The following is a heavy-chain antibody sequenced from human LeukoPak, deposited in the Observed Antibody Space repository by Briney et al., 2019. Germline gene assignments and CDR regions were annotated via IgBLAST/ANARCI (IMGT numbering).Heavy chain of an antibody. CDR1: GFTFSRYE. V-gene: IGHV3-48*03. D-gene: IGHD3-22*01. CDR3: VKAPSDYYDSSGSTFDY. Sequence: PGGPLRLSCAASGFTFSRYEMNWVRQAPGKGLEWVSYISRSGDTIYFADSVKGRFTISRDNAKNSLYLQMSSLRAEDTAVYYCVKAPSDYYDSSGSTFDYWGQGTLVTVSS. J-gene: IGHJ4*02. CDR2: ISRSGDTI.